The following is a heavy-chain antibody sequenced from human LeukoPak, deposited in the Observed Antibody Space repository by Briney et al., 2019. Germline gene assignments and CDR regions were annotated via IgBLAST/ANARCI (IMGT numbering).Heavy chain of an antibody. J-gene: IGHJ6*03. CDR2: INHSGST. D-gene: IGHD3-10*01. CDR3: ARGITMVLSSYYYYYMDV. CDR1: GGSFSGYY. V-gene: IGHV4-34*01. Sequence: PSETLSLTCAVYGGSFSGYYWSWIHQPPGKGLEWIGEINHSGSTNYNPSLKSRVTISVDTSKNQFSLKLSSVTAADTAVYYCARGITMVLSSYYYYYMDVWAKGPRSPSP.